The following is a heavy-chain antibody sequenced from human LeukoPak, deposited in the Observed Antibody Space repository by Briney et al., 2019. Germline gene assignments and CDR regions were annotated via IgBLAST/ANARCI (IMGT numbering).Heavy chain of an antibody. V-gene: IGHV1-2*02. CDR3: ARDYYDSSGYYSNWLDP. D-gene: IGHD3-22*01. CDR1: GYTFTGYY. J-gene: IGHJ5*02. Sequence: ASVKVSCKASGYTFTGYYMHWVRQAPGQGLEWMGWINPNSGGTNYAQKFQGRVTMTRDTSISTAYMELSRLRSDDTAVYYCARDYYDSSGYYSNWLDPWGQGTLVTVSS. CDR2: INPNSGGT.